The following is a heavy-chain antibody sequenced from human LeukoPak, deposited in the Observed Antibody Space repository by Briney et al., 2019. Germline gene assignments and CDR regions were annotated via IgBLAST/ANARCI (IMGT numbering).Heavy chain of an antibody. CDR2: INWNGGST. CDR3: ARGGYSYGTENYYYCMDV. Sequence: GGSLRLSCAASGFTFDDYGMSWVRQAPGKGLEWVSGINWNGGSTGYADSVKGRFTNSRVNAKNSLYLQMNSLRAEDTALYHCARGGYSYGTENYYYCMDVWGQGTTVTVSS. CDR1: GFTFDDYG. J-gene: IGHJ6*02. D-gene: IGHD5-18*01. V-gene: IGHV3-20*01.